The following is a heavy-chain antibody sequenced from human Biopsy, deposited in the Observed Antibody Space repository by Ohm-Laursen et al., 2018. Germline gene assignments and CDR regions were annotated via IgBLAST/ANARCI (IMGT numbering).Heavy chain of an antibody. D-gene: IGHD3-10*01. CDR1: GDSISSGVYY. CDR3: ARAPYVSGSFGWFDP. CDR2: ISSGGYR. V-gene: IGHV4-31*01. J-gene: IGHJ5*02. Sequence: SQTPSLTCTVSGDSISSGVYYWNWFRQHPEKGLEWIGYISSGGYRKYTPSLQSLITISMDTSRNQFSLRLNSVTSADTAVYYCARAPYVSGSFGWFDPWGQGIVVTVSS.